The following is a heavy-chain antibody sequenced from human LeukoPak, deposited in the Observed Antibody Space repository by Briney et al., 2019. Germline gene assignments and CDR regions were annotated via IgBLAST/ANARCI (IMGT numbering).Heavy chain of an antibody. V-gene: IGHV3-23*01. CDR3: AKEGSLLRFLEWLFQAFDY. Sequence: EAGGSLRLSCAASGFAFSSYAMSWVRQAPGKGLEWVSSISGSGGSTYYADPVKGRFTISRDNSKNTLYLQMNSLRAEDTAVYYCAKEGSLLRFLEWLFQAFDYWGQGTLVTVSS. D-gene: IGHD3-3*01. J-gene: IGHJ4*02. CDR2: ISGSGGST. CDR1: GFAFSSYA.